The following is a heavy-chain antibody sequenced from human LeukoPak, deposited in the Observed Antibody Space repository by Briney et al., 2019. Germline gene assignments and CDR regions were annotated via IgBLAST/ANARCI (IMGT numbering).Heavy chain of an antibody. CDR2: INHRGST. D-gene: IGHD3-22*01. Sequence: PSETLSLTCAVYGGSFTGFYWSWIRQPPGKGLEWIGEINHRGSTNYNPSLKSRVTISVDTSKNQFSLKLSSVTAADTAVYYCARDDGYDSSGYYPWWGQGTLVTVSS. CDR3: ARDDGYDSSGYYPW. V-gene: IGHV4-34*01. J-gene: IGHJ4*02. CDR1: GGSFTGFY.